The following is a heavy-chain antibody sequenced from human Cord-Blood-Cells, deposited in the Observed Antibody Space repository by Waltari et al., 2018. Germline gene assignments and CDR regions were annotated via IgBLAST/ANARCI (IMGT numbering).Heavy chain of an antibody. Sequence: QITLKESGPTLVKPTQTLTLTCTFSGFSLSTSGVGVGWIRQPPGKALEWLALIYWNDDKRYSPSLKSRLTITKDTSKTQVVLTMTNMDPVDTATYYCAHRRGGIAARGVWDYWGQGTLVTVSS. J-gene: IGHJ4*02. CDR3: AHRRGGIAARGVWDY. CDR2: IYWNDDK. V-gene: IGHV2-5*01. CDR1: GFSLSTSGVG. D-gene: IGHD6-6*01.